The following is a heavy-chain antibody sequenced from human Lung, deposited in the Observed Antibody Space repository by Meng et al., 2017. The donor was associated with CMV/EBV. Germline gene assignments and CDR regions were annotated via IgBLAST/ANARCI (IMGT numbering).Heavy chain of an antibody. D-gene: IGHD7-27*01. CDR2: VHSDGFDK. CDR1: GFTFRSFG. CDR3: ARDHKHWDFDP. V-gene: IGHV3-30*02. Sequence: GESLKISCSASGFTFRSFGMHWIRQAPGKGLEWVAFVHSDGFDKNYVDSVKDRFIISRDNSNNTQSLQMNSLRAEDTAVYYCARDHKHWDFDPWGQGTLGT. J-gene: IGHJ5*02.